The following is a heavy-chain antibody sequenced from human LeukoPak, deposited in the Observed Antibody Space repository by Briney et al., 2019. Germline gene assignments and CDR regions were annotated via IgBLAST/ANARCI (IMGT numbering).Heavy chain of an antibody. J-gene: IGHJ4*02. D-gene: IGHD2-8*02. CDR3: ARARAETYWFFDY. CDR1: GFTVSSNY. Sequence: GGSLRLSCAASGFTVSSNYMSWVRQAPGKGLEWVSVIYSGGSTYYADSVKGRFTISRDNSKNTLYLQMNSLRAEDTAVYYCARARAETYWFFDYWGQGTLVTVSS. V-gene: IGHV3-53*01. CDR2: IYSGGST.